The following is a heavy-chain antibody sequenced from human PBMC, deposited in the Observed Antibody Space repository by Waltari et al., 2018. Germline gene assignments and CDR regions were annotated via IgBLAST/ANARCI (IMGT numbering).Heavy chain of an antibody. V-gene: IGHV4-34*01. CDR1: GESFSGLY. CDR2: IYHDGST. J-gene: IGHJ6*03. D-gene: IGHD3-16*02. Sequence: QVRLQQWGTGLLKPSETLSLTCAVYGESFSGLYLRWIRQPPVKGLEWIGEIYHDGSTNYNPSLKGRVTMSVDTSKNQFSLNLRSVTAADTAVYYCARAPFGGYDYVGGTYRYFYYYMDVWGKGTTVAVSS. CDR3: ARAPFGGYDYVGGTYRYFYYYMDV.